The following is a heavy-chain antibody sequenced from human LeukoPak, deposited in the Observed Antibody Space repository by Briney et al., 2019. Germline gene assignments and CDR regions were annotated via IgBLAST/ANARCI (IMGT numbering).Heavy chain of an antibody. V-gene: IGHV3-30*18. CDR2: ISYDGSNK. CDR1: GFTFSSCG. Sequence: GRSLRLSCAASGFTFSSCGMHWVRQAPGKGLEWVAVISYDGSNKYYADSVKGRFTISRDNSKNTLYLQMNSLRAEDTAVYYCAKNLLPGTYYGMDVWGQGTTVTVSS. CDR3: AKNLLPGTYYGMDV. D-gene: IGHD1-14*01. J-gene: IGHJ6*02.